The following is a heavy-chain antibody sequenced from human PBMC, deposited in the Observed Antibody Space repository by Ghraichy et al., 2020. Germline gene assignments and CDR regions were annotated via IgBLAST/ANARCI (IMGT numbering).Heavy chain of an antibody. Sequence: LSLTCAASGFTFSSYSMNWVRQAPGKGLEWVSYISSSSSTIYYADSVKGRFTISRDNAKNSLYLQMNSLRAEDTAVYYCARSFFGVVIDFDYWGQGTLVTVSS. CDR3: ARSFFGVVIDFDY. V-gene: IGHV3-48*01. CDR1: GFTFSSYS. CDR2: ISSSSSTI. J-gene: IGHJ4*02. D-gene: IGHD3-3*01.